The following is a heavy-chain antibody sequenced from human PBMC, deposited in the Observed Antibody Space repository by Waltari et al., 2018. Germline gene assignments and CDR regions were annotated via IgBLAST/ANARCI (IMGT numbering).Heavy chain of an antibody. V-gene: IGHV4-59*01. CDR1: GGSISSYY. J-gene: IGHJ4*02. CDR3: ARGAKWFGELVAYFDY. D-gene: IGHD3-10*01. Sequence: QVQLQESGPGLVKPSETLSLTCTVSGGSISSYYWSWIRQPPGKGLEWIGYIYYSGSTNYNPSLKGRVTISVDTSKNQFSLKLSSVTAADTAVYYCARGAKWFGELVAYFDYWGQGTLVTVSS. CDR2: IYYSGST.